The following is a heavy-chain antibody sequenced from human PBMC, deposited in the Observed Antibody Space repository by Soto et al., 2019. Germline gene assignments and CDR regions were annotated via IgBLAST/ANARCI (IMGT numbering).Heavy chain of an antibody. D-gene: IGHD1-26*01. Sequence: GGSLRLSCAASGFTFSSYGMHWVRQAPGKGLEWVAVISYDGSNKYYADSVKGRFTISRDNSKNTLYLQMNSLRAEDTAVYYCAKDSGWHYYYGMDVWGQGTTVTVSS. V-gene: IGHV3-30*18. CDR1: GFTFSSYG. J-gene: IGHJ6*02. CDR2: ISYDGSNK. CDR3: AKDSGWHYYYGMDV.